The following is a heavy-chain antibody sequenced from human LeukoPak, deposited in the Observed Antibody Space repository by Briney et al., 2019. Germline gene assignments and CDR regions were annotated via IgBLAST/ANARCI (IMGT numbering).Heavy chain of an antibody. D-gene: IGHD3-22*01. V-gene: IGHV4-4*07. CDR1: GGSMNNYY. Sequence: SETLSLTCTVSGGSMNNYYWSWIRQPAGKGLEWIGRIYTSGSTNYNPSLKSRVTMSVDTSKNQFSLKLGSVTAADTAVYYCARLGEPYDSKHQRYYYYMDVWGKGTTVTVSS. J-gene: IGHJ6*03. CDR3: ARLGEPYDSKHQRYYYYMDV. CDR2: IYTSGST.